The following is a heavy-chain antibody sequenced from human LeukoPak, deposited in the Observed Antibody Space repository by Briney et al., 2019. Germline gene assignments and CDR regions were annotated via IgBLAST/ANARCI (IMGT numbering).Heavy chain of an antibody. CDR2: ISSSSYI. V-gene: IGHV3-21*01. CDR1: GFTFSSYS. CDR3: ARDHASGDYGLDY. Sequence: KSGGSLRLSCAASGFTFSSYSMNWVRQAPGKGLEWVSSISSSSYIYYADSVKGRFTISRDNAKNSLYLQMNSLRAEDTAVYYCARDHASGDYGLDYWGQGTLVTVSS. J-gene: IGHJ4*02. D-gene: IGHD2-21*02.